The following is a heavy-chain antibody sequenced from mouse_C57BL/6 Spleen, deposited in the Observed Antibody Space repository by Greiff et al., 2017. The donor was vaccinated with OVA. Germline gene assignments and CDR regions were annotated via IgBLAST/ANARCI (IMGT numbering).Heavy chain of an antibody. Sequence: VQLQQSGPGLVQPSQSLSITCTVSGFSLTSYGVHWVRQPPGKGLEWLGVIWSGGSTDYNAAFISRLSISKDNSKSQVFFKMNSLQADDTAIYYCAKNGYYSNYRAMDYWGQGTSVTVSS. J-gene: IGHJ4*01. CDR3: AKNGYYSNYRAMDY. CDR1: GFSLTSYG. D-gene: IGHD2-5*01. V-gene: IGHV2-4*01. CDR2: IWSGGST.